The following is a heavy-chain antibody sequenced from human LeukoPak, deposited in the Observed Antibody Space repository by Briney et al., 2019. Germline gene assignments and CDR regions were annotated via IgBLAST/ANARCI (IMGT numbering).Heavy chain of an antibody. CDR1: GFTFSSYD. Sequence: GGSLRLSCAASGFTFSSYDMHWVRQATGKGLEWVSAIGTAGDTYYPGSVKGRFTISRENAKNSLYLQMNSLRAGDTAVYYCARGDSSGYYSNFDYWGQGTLVTVSS. D-gene: IGHD3-22*01. CDR3: ARGDSSGYYSNFDY. J-gene: IGHJ4*02. V-gene: IGHV3-13*01. CDR2: IGTAGDT.